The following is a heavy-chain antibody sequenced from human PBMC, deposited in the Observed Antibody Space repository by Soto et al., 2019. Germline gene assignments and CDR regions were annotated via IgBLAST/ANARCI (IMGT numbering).Heavy chain of an antibody. V-gene: IGHV3-23*01. J-gene: IGHJ3*02. CDR3: AKDRGILVVVAARDAFDI. CDR2: ISGSGGSI. Sequence: EVQLLESGGGLVQPGGSLRLSCAASGFTFSSYAMKWVRQAPGKGLEWVSAISGSGGSIYYADSVKGRFTISRDNSKNTLYLQMNSLRAEDTAVYYCAKDRGILVVVAARDAFDIWGQGTMVTVSS. CDR1: GFTFSSYA. D-gene: IGHD2-15*01.